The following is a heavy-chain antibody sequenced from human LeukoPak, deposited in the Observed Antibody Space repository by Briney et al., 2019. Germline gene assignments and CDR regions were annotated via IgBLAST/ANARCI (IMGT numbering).Heavy chain of an antibody. V-gene: IGHV3-23*01. J-gene: IGHJ5*02. D-gene: IGHD3-10*01. CDR1: GFSFGGYA. CDR2: VTNSGDTT. Sequence: GGSLRLSCAASGFSFGGYALHWVRQAPGKGLEWVSTVTNSGDTTYYADSVKGRFTISRDNSKNTLYLQMNNLRAEDTAVYYCAKFLGVSVWYGIIDPWGQGTLVTVSS. CDR3: AKFLGVSVWYGIIDP.